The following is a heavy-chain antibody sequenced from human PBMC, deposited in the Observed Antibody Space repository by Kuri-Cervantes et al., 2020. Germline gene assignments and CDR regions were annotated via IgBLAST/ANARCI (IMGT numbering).Heavy chain of an antibody. CDR1: GFTVSSNY. CDR2: IYSGGST. CDR3: AKDMGDVY. Sequence: GESLKISCAASGFTVSSNYMSWVRQAPGKGLEWVSVIYSGGSTYYADSVKGRFTISRDNAKNSLYLQMNSLRAEDTALYYCAKDMGDVYWGQGTLVTISS. D-gene: IGHD3-16*01. J-gene: IGHJ4*02. V-gene: IGHV3-53*05.